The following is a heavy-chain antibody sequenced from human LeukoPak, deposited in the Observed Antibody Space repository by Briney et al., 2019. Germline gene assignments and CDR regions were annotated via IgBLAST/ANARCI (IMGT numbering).Heavy chain of an antibody. CDR1: GGTFSSYA. D-gene: IGHD3-16*01. CDR2: LIPIFGTA. J-gene: IGHJ4*02. Sequence: ASVKVSCKASGGTFSSYAISWVRQAPGQGLEWMGGLIPIFGTANYAQKFQGRVTITADESTSTAYMELSSLRSEDTAVYYCARARTSRGSFYFDYWGQGTLVTVSS. CDR3: ARARTSRGSFYFDY. V-gene: IGHV1-69*01.